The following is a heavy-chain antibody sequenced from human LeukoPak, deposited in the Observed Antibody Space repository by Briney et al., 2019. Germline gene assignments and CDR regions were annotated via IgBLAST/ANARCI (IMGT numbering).Heavy chain of an antibody. CDR3: ARDSSVLRFLEWFPKEGPNWEFDY. D-gene: IGHD3-3*01. J-gene: IGHJ4*02. V-gene: IGHV4-59*01. CDR1: GGSISSYY. CDR2: IYYSGST. Sequence: PSETLSLTCTVSGGSISSYYWSWIRQPPGKGLEWIGYIYYSGSTNYNPSLKSRVTISVDTSENQFSLKLSSVTAADTAVYYCARDSSVLRFLEWFPKEGPNWEFDYWGQGTLVTVSS.